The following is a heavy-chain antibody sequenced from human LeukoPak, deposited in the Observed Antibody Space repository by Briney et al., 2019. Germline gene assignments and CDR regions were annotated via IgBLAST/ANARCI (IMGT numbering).Heavy chain of an antibody. Sequence: PGGSLRLYCAASDFTFSSYTMNWVRQAPGKGLEWVSSISSSNNYIYYADSVKGRFTISRDNAKNSLYLQMNSLRAEDTAIYYCARDYDSSGYFDYWGQGTLVTVSS. J-gene: IGHJ4*02. CDR3: ARDYDSSGYFDY. CDR1: DFTFSSYT. CDR2: ISSSNNYI. D-gene: IGHD3-22*01. V-gene: IGHV3-21*01.